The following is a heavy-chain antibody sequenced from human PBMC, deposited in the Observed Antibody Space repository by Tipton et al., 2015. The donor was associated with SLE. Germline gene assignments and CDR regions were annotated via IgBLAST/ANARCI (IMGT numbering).Heavy chain of an antibody. D-gene: IGHD4-23*01. J-gene: IGHJ4*02. CDR1: GYSISSGYY. V-gene: IGHV4-38-2*02. CDR3: ARVRYGGNPDY. Sequence: LRLSCTVSGYSISSGYYWGWIRQPPGKGLEWIGSIYHSGSTYYNPSLKSRVTISVDTSKNQFSLKRSSVTAADTAVYYCARVRYGGNPDYWGQGTLVTVSS. CDR2: IYHSGST.